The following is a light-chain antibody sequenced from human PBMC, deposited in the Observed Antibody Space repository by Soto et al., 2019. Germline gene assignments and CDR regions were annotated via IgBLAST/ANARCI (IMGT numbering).Light chain of an antibody. CDR3: CSYAGSYTSPSG. CDR1: SSDVGDYSY. J-gene: IGLJ1*01. V-gene: IGLV2-11*01. Sequence: QSVLTQPRSVSWSPGQSVTISCTGTSSDVGDYSYVSWYQQHPGKAPKLIIYDVTKRPSGVPDRFSGSKSGNTASLTISGLQAEDEADYFCCSYAGSYTSPSGFGTGTKVTVL. CDR2: DVT.